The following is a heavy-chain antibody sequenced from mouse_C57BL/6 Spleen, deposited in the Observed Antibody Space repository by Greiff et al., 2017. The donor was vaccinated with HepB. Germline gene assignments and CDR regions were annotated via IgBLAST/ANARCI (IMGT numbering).Heavy chain of an antibody. Sequence: EVQRVESGGGLVKPGGSLKLSCAASGFTFSSYAMSWVRQTPEKRLEWVATISDGGSYTYYPDNVKGRFTISRDNAKNNLYLQMSHLKSEDTAMYYCAREGYYGSSPDWGQRTLVTVSA. D-gene: IGHD1-1*01. CDR3: AREGYYGSSPD. V-gene: IGHV5-4*01. CDR2: ISDGGSYT. J-gene: IGHJ3*01. CDR1: GFTFSSYA.